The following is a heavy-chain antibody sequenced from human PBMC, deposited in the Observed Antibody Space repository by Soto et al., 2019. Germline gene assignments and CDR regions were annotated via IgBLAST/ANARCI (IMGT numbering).Heavy chain of an antibody. J-gene: IGHJ5*02. Sequence: ASVQVSCTDSAYTFTTYGISCVRPAPGKRLEWMACISAYNGNTNYAQKLQGRVTMTTETSTSTAYMELRSLRSDDTAVYYCARLIYYDILTGYYLRAGYNWFDPWGQRTLLTVSS. V-gene: IGHV1-18*01. D-gene: IGHD3-9*01. CDR2: ISAYNGNT. CDR1: AYTFTTYG. CDR3: ARLIYYDILTGYYLRAGYNWFDP.